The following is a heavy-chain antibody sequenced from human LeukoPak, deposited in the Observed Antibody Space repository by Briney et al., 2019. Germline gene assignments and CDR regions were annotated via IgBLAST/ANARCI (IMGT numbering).Heavy chain of an antibody. CDR1: RFTFSSYA. Sequence: SGGSLRLSCAASRFTFSSYAMSWVRQAPGKGLEWVSAISGSGASTYYADSVKGRFTISRDNSKNTLYLQMNSLRAEDTAVYYCARDSGYCSSTSCYMPYYYGMDVWGQGTTVTVSS. CDR2: ISGSGAST. J-gene: IGHJ6*02. D-gene: IGHD2-2*03. CDR3: ARDSGYCSSTSCYMPYYYGMDV. V-gene: IGHV3-23*01.